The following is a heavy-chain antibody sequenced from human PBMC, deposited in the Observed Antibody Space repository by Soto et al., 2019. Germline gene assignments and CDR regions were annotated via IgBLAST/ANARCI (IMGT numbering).Heavy chain of an antibody. V-gene: IGHV4-30-4*01. CDR2: IYYSGTT. CDR3: ARSPTVRGVISGMDV. Sequence: SETLSLTCTVSCGSISSGIHYWSWIRQPPGKGLEWIGYIYYSGTTYYNPSLKTRVAISVDTSKNQFSLKLSSVTAADTAVYYCARSPTVRGVISGMDVWGQGTTVTVSS. J-gene: IGHJ6*02. CDR1: CGSISSGIHY. D-gene: IGHD3-10*01.